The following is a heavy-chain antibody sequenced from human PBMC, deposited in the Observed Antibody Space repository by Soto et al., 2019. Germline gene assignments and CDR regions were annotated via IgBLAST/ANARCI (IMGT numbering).Heavy chain of an antibody. Sequence: GGSLRLSCAASGFTFSSYAMSWVRQAPGRGLEWVSSISGSGGSTYHADSVNGRFTISRDNSKNTVFLQMNSLRAEDTAVYYCAKGSPYSASYKEDGFDIWGQGRLVTVSS. CDR3: AKGSPYSASYKEDGFDI. CDR1: GFTFSSYA. CDR2: ISGSGGST. J-gene: IGHJ3*02. D-gene: IGHD1-26*01. V-gene: IGHV3-23*01.